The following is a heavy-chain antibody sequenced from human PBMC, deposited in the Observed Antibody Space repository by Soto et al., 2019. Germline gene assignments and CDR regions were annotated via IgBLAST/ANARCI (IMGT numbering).Heavy chain of an antibody. Sequence: VQLVESGGGVVQPGKSLRLSCAASGFTFSTFGIHWVRQAPGKGLEWVAVISFDGDNKYYADSVKGRFTISRDNSRNTVYLQMNSLRHGDTAVYHCVKDLYDYNYMYYFDFWGQGTLVTVSS. CDR3: VKDLYDYNYMYYFDF. CDR2: ISFDGDNK. D-gene: IGHD4-4*01. CDR1: GFTFSTFG. V-gene: IGHV3-30*18. J-gene: IGHJ4*02.